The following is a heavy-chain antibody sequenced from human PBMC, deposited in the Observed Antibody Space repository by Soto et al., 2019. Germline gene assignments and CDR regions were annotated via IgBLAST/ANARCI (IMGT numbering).Heavy chain of an antibody. CDR1: GYTLTELS. J-gene: IGHJ5*02. CDR2: FDPEDGAT. V-gene: IGHV1-24*01. CDR3: ATPGWSYGGSPA. Sequence: QVQLVQSGAEVKKPGASVKVSCKVSGYTLTELSIHWVRQAPGKGLEWMGSFDPEDGATTHVQNFQGRVTLTEDTSTDTAYMELSSLRFEDTAVYYCATPGWSYGGSPAWGQGTLVTVSS. D-gene: IGHD2-15*01.